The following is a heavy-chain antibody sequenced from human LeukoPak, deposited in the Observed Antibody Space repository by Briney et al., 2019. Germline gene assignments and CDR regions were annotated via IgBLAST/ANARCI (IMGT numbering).Heavy chain of an antibody. CDR3: ARVQSPRQTPYYYYFMDV. J-gene: IGHJ6*03. Sequence: ASVKVSCKASGGTSSSYAFSWVRQAPGQGLEWVGEIFPVFRTTSYAQQFQGRVTVTTDASTSTAYMELSSLRSDDTAVYYCARVQSPRQTPYYYYFMDVWGKGTTVTVSS. CDR1: GGTSSSYA. D-gene: IGHD1-1*01. CDR2: IFPVFRTT. V-gene: IGHV1-69*05.